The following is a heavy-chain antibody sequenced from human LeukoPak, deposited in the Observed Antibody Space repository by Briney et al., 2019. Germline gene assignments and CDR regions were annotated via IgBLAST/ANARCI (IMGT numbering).Heavy chain of an antibody. CDR3: ARQSGFWSGYHDAFDI. J-gene: IGHJ3*02. D-gene: IGHD3-3*01. V-gene: IGHV5-51*01. CDR1: GYSFTSYW. Sequence: GESLKISCKGSGYSFTSYWIGWVRQMPGKGLEWMGIIYPGDSDTRYSPSFQGQVTISADKSISTAYLQWSSLKASDTAMYYCARQSGFWSGYHDAFDIWGQGTMVTVSS. CDR2: IYPGDSDT.